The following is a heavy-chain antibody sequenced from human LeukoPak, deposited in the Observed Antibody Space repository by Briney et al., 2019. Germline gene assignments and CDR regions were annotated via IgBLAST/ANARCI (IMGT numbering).Heavy chain of an antibody. J-gene: IGHJ4*02. CDR1: GFTFSSYS. Sequence: GGSLRLSCAASGFTFSSYSMNWVRQAPGKGLEWVSSISSSSSYIYYADSVKGRFTISRDNAKNSLYLQMNSLRAEGTTVYYCARRHYGDYYFDYWGQGTLVTVSS. CDR3: ARRHYGDYYFDY. CDR2: ISSSSSYI. V-gene: IGHV3-21*01. D-gene: IGHD4-17*01.